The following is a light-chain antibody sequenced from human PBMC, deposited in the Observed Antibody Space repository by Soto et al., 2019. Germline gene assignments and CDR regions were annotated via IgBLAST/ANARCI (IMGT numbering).Light chain of an antibody. CDR2: GAS. CDR3: QQYAGSPEVT. CDR1: QSVSRNY. V-gene: IGKV3-20*01. Sequence: EIVLTQSPGTLSLSPGERATLSCRASQSVSRNYLAWYQERPGQAPRLLIFGASIRATGIPDRFSGSGSGTDFTLTISRLEPEDFAVYCCQQYAGSPEVTFGGGTKVEIK. J-gene: IGKJ4*01.